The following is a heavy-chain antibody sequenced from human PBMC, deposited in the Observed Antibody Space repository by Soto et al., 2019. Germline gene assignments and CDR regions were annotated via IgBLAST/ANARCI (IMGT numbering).Heavy chain of an antibody. CDR3: ARHAELEITDYYYYYMDV. Sequence: SETLSLTCTVSGGSISSSSYYWGWIRQPPGKGLEWIGSIYYSGSTYYNPSLKSRVTISVDTSKNQFSLKLSSVTAADTAVYYCARHAELEITDYYYYYMDVWGKGTTVTVSS. V-gene: IGHV4-39*01. CDR2: IYYSGST. CDR1: GGSISSSSYY. D-gene: IGHD1-1*01. J-gene: IGHJ6*03.